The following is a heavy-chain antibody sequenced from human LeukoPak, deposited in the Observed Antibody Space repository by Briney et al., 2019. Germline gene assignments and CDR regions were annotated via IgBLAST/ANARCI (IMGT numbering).Heavy chain of an antibody. Sequence: PSETLSLTCAVYGGSFSGYYWSWIRQPPGKGLEWIGEINHSGSTNYNPSLKSRVTISADTSKNQFSLKLSSVTAADTAVYYCARGLVATITWPKPHYFDYWGQGTLVTVSS. J-gene: IGHJ4*02. D-gene: IGHD5-12*01. CDR1: GGSFSGYY. CDR3: ARGLVATITWPKPHYFDY. V-gene: IGHV4-34*01. CDR2: INHSGST.